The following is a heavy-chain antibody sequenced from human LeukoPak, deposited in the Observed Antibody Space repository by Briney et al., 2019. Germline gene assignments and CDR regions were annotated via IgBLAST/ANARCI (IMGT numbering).Heavy chain of an antibody. CDR2: ITIGSNYI. Sequence: GGSLRLSCAASGFTFSRYNMNWVRQAPGKGLEWVSSITIGSNYIYYADSVKGRFTISRDNAKKSLYLQMNSLRAEDTAVYYCAKTTVTPPYYMDVWGKGTTVTVSS. V-gene: IGHV3-21*01. CDR1: GFTFSRYN. J-gene: IGHJ6*03. D-gene: IGHD4-11*01. CDR3: AKTTVTPPYYMDV.